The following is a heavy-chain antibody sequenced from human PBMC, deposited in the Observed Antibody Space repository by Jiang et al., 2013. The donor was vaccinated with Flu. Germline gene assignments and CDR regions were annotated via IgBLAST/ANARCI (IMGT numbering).Heavy chain of an antibody. D-gene: IGHD3-9*01. CDR2: IYYSGST. CDR1: GGSISSYY. CDR3: ARHKGNTYYDILTGYYTHWYFDL. J-gene: IGHJ2*01. V-gene: IGHV4-59*08. Sequence: LLKPSETLSLTCTVSGGSISSYYWSWIRQPPGKGLEWIGYIYYSGSTNYNPSLKSRVTISVDTSKNQFSLKLSSVTAADTAVYYCARHKGNTYYDILTGYYTHWYFDLWGRGTLVTVSS.